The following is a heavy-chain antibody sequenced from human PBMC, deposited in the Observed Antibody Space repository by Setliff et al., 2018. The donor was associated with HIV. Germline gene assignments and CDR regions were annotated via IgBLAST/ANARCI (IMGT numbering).Heavy chain of an antibody. CDR2: IYPGDSDT. CDR3: ARQTVHTTHSLDFGSPNRDYYYGMDV. CDR1: AYSFTTFW. V-gene: IGHV5-51*01. D-gene: IGHD1-1*01. Sequence: PGESLKISCKGSAYSFTTFWIAWVRQKPGKGLEWMGIIYPGDSDTTYSPSFQGQVTISVDKSISTAYLQWSSLKASDSAMYYCARQTVHTTHSLDFGSPNRDYYYGMDVWGQGTTVTVSS. J-gene: IGHJ6*02.